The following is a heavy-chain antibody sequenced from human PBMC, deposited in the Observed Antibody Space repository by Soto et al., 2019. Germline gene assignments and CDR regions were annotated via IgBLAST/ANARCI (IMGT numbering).Heavy chain of an antibody. D-gene: IGHD5-12*01. CDR2: IYWDDDK. Sequence: QITLKESGPPLVKPTQTLTLTCTLSGFSLSTSGVGVGWIRQPPGKALEWLALIYWDDDKRYSPSLKSRVTIIKDTPKNQVALTMTNMDPVDTATYYCTLSTIVGTLLRFDFWGQGTLVTVSS. CDR3: TLSTIVGTLLRFDF. CDR1: GFSLSTSGVG. V-gene: IGHV2-5*02. J-gene: IGHJ4*02.